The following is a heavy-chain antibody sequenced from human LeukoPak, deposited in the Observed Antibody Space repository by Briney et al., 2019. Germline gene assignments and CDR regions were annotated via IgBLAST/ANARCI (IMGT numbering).Heavy chain of an antibody. D-gene: IGHD6-13*01. CDR1: GGSISSNSYY. Sequence: SSETLSLTCTVSGGSISSNSYYWGWIRQPPGKGLEWIGSIYYSGSTYYNPSLKSRVTISVDTSKNQFSLKLSSVTAADTAVYYCARRFYSSSWYYFDYWGQGTLVTVSS. V-gene: IGHV4-39*01. J-gene: IGHJ4*02. CDR2: IYYSGST. CDR3: ARRFYSSSWYYFDY.